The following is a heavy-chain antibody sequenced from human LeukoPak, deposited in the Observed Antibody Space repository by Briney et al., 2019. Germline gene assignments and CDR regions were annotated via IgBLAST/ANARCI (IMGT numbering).Heavy chain of an antibody. CDR3: ARDVYCSSTSCSLLDS. Sequence: ASVKVSCKASGYTFTAYYMHWVRQAPGQGLEWMGWLNPNSGDTNYAQKFQGRVAMTRDTSTSTAYMELSRLRSDDTAVYYCARDVYCSSTSCSLLDSWGQGALVTVSS. CDR2: LNPNSGDT. J-gene: IGHJ4*02. CDR1: GYTFTAYY. V-gene: IGHV1-2*02. D-gene: IGHD2-2*01.